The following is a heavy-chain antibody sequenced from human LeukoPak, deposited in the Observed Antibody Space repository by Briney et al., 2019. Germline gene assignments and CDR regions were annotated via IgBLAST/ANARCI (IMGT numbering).Heavy chain of an antibody. CDR1: GYTFTGYY. CDR3: ARDKRIAARPGWWFDP. Sequence: ASVKVSCKASGYTFTGYYMHWVRQAPGQGLEWMGWINPNSGGTNYAQKFQGRVTMTRDTSISTAYMELSRLRSDDTAVYYCARDKRIAARPGWWFDPWGQGTLVTVSS. D-gene: IGHD6-6*01. J-gene: IGHJ5*02. V-gene: IGHV1-2*02. CDR2: INPNSGGT.